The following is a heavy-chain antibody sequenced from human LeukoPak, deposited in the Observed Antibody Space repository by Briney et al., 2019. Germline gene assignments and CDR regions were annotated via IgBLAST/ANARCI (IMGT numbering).Heavy chain of an antibody. D-gene: IGHD6-13*01. CDR1: GDSISSGFF. J-gene: IGHJ5*02. Sequence: PSDTLSLTCTVSGDSISSGFFWGWIRQSPGKGLEWIRSVYRTGNTYYEASLKSRVTISVDTSRNQFSLVLRSVTAADTAMYYCARDKDLPPPPGIGAGPRLTWFDPWGQGTRVTVSS. CDR3: ARDKDLPPPPGIGAGPRLTWFDP. V-gene: IGHV4-38-2*02. CDR2: VYRTGNT.